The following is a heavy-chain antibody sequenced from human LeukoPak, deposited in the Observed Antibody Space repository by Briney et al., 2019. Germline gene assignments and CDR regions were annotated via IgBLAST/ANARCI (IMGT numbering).Heavy chain of an antibody. Sequence: PGGSLRLSCAASGFTFSSYAMHWVRQAPGKGLEWVAVISYDGSNKYYADSVKGRFTISRDNSKNTLYLQMNSRRAEDTAVYYCARDYGYDSSGFLWGQGTLVTVSS. CDR3: ARDYGYDSSGFL. CDR2: ISYDGSNK. J-gene: IGHJ4*02. V-gene: IGHV3-30-3*01. CDR1: GFTFSSYA. D-gene: IGHD3-22*01.